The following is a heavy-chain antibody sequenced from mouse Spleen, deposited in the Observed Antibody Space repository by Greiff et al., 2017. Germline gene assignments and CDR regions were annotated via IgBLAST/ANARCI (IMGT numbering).Heavy chain of an antibody. CDR1: GYTFTSYW. CDR3: ARTSYGSSYDWFAY. J-gene: IGHJ3*01. CDR2: IDPNSGGT. Sequence: QVQLQQPGAELVKPGASVKLSCKASGYTFTSYWMHWVKQRPGRGPEWIGRIDPNSGGTKYNEKFKSKATLTVDKPSSTAYMQLSSLTSEDSAVYYCARTSYGSSYDWFAYWGQGTLVTVSA. V-gene: IGHV1-72*01. D-gene: IGHD1-1*01.